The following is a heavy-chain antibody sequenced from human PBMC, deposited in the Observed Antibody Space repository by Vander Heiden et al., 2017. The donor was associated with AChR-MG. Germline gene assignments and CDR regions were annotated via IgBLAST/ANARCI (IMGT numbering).Heavy chain of an antibody. J-gene: IGHJ2*01. CDR3: TREGRTYPDWYFDL. CDR1: GYTFITHG. V-gene: IGHV1-18*01. CDR2: ISPSDGST. D-gene: IGHD3-10*01. Sequence: QVQLVQSGVEVKKPGASVKVSCAASGYTFITHGISWVRQAPGQGLEWMGWISPSDGSTEYAQKFQGRVTMTTDTSTSTAYMELTSLRSGDTAVYYCTREGRTYPDWYFDLWGRGTRVTVSS.